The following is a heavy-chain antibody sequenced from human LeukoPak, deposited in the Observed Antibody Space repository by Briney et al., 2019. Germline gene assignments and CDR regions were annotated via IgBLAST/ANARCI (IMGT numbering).Heavy chain of an antibody. V-gene: IGHV3-53*01. J-gene: IGHJ2*01. D-gene: IGHD6-13*01. CDR2: IYSGGST. Sequence: GGSLRLSCAASGFTVSSNYMSWVRQAPGKGLEWVSVIYSGGSTYYADSVKGRFTISRDNSKNTLYLQMNSLRAEDTAVYYCARYSSSWGGYWYFDLWGRGTLVTVSS. CDR1: GFTVSSNY. CDR3: ARYSSSWGGYWYFDL.